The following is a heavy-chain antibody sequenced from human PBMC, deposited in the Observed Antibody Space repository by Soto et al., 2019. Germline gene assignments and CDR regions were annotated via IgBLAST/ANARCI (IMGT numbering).Heavy chain of an antibody. CDR3: AITAQPSSTSQTHSNCFDP. CDR1: GYTLTELS. J-gene: IGHJ5*02. Sequence: ASVKVSCKVSGYTLTELSMHWVRQAPGKGLEWMGGFDPEDGETIYAQKFQGRVTMTEDTSTDTAYMELSSLRSEDTAVYYCAITAQPSSTSQTHSNCFDPWGQGTLVTAPS. CDR2: FDPEDGET. V-gene: IGHV1-24*01. D-gene: IGHD2-2*01.